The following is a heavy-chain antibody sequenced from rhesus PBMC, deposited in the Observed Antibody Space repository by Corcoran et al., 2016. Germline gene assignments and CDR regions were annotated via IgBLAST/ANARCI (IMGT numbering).Heavy chain of an antibody. J-gene: IGHJ1*01. Sequence: QVQLQESGPGLVKPSETLSLTCTVSGGSIRDSYYWSWIRQPPGKGLEWIGRYYGRSGSDSYNPDLKIRVTFSRDTAKNQFSLKGGTETAADTAVYYCARDRSNCDGCEVWGQGALVTVSS. CDR2: YYGRSGSD. CDR1: GGSIRDSYY. D-gene: IGHD6-37*01. CDR3: ARDRSNCDGCEV. V-gene: IGHV4S7*01.